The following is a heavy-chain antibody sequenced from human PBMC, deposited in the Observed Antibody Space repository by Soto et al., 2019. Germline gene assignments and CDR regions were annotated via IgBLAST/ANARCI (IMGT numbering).Heavy chain of an antibody. CDR2: FNHSGST. V-gene: IGHV4-34*01. D-gene: IGHD3-3*01. CDR1: GGSFSGYY. J-gene: IGHJ5*02. Sequence: PSETLSLTCAVYGGSFSGYYWSWIRQPPGKGLEWSGEFNHSGSTNYNPSLKSRVTISVDTAKNQFSLKLSSVTAADTAVYYCARGRNSGDYDFWSGSVGGNWFDPWGQGTLVTVSS. CDR3: ARGRNSGDYDFWSGSVGGNWFDP.